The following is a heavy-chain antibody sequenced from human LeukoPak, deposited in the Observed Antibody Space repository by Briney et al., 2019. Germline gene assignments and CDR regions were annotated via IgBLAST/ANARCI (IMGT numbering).Heavy chain of an antibody. CDR3: ARDQGTYGFQY. V-gene: IGHV3-7*04. J-gene: IGHJ1*01. CDR1: GFTFSNFW. Sequence: GGSLRLSCAASGFTFSNFWMSWVRQAPGKGLEWVANIKQDGSEKYYVDSVKGRFTISRDNAKNSLYLQMNSLKAGDTALYYCARDQGTYGFQYWSQGTLVTVSS. CDR2: IKQDGSEK. D-gene: IGHD3-10*01.